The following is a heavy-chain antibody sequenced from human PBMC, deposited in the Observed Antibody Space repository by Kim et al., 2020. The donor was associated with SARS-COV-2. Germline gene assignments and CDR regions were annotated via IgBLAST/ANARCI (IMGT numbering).Heavy chain of an antibody. CDR2: INHSGST. CDR3: ARERPITIFGVVLKYYYYYMVG. Sequence: SETLSLTCAVYGGSFSGYYWSWIRQPPGKGLEWIGEINHSGSTNYNPSLKSRVTISVDTSKNQFSLKLSSVTAADTAVYYCARERPITIFGVVLKYYYYYMVGWGKGTTVTVSS. CDR1: GGSFSGYY. J-gene: IGHJ6*03. V-gene: IGHV4-34*01. D-gene: IGHD3-3*01.